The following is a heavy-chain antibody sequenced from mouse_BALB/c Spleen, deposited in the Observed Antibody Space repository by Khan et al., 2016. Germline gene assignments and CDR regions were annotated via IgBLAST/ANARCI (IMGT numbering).Heavy chain of an antibody. CDR1: GYAFSSYW. CDR3: ARDGTHYVDY. Sequence: QVQLKQSGAELVRPGSSVKISCKASGYAFSSYWMDWVKQRPGQGLEWIGQLYPGDGDTKYNGDFKGKATLTADKSSSTAYMQLSSLTSEEAAVNCCARDGTHYVDYWGQGTTLTVSS. V-gene: IGHV1-80*01. CDR2: LYPGDGDT. J-gene: IGHJ2*01. D-gene: IGHD3-3*01.